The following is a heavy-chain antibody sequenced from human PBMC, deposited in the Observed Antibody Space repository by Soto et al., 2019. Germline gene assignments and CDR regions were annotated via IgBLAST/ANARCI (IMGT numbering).Heavy chain of an antibody. J-gene: IGHJ5*02. CDR1: GASPTGADSY. Sequence: SVTLSLTCAVSGASPTGADSYWFWIRKPPGKGLQWIGYIAYSGDTYYNPSLRSRVTISGDRSENKFSRTLKSVTVPDTAVYFCARGFDRSESGTWGQGTSVT. V-gene: IGHV4-30-4*01. CDR2: IAYSGDT. CDR3: ARGFDRSESGT. D-gene: IGHD3-22*01.